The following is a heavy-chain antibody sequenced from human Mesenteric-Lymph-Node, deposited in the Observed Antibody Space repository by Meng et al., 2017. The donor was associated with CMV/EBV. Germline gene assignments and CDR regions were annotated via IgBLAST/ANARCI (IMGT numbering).Heavy chain of an antibody. CDR3: TKGGSGYFVDF. D-gene: IGHD3-3*01. Sequence: GGSLRLSCAASGFFFSAYGMHWVRQAPGKGLEWVTFIQYDGGNTYYADSVKGRFAVPRDNSKSTLYLQLNSLRPDDTAVYYCTKGGSGYFVDFWGQGTLVTVSS. CDR1: GFFFSAYG. J-gene: IGHJ4*02. V-gene: IGHV3-30*02. CDR2: IQYDGGNT.